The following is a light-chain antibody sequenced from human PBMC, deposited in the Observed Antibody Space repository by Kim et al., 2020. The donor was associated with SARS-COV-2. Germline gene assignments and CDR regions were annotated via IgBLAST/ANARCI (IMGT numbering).Light chain of an antibody. Sequence: DIQLTQSPSFLSASVGDRVTITCRASQGISSFLAWYQQKPGKAPKLLIYAASTLQSGVPSRFSGSGSGTEFTLTISSLQPEDFATYYCQQLNSYPGTFGGVTKVDIK. J-gene: IGKJ4*01. CDR3: QQLNSYPGT. CDR2: AAS. V-gene: IGKV1-9*01. CDR1: QGISSF.